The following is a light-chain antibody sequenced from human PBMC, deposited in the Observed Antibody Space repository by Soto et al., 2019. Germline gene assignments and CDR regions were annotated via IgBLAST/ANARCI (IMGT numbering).Light chain of an antibody. CDR3: CSYAGSYTWV. Sequence: QSALTQPRSVSGSPGQSVTISCTGTSSTVGDYNYVSWYQHSPGKAPKLMIYDVAKRPSGVPDRFSGSKSGNTASLTISGLQAEDEADYYCCSYAGSYTWVFGGGTKLT. CDR1: SSTVGDYNY. CDR2: DVA. J-gene: IGLJ3*02. V-gene: IGLV2-11*01.